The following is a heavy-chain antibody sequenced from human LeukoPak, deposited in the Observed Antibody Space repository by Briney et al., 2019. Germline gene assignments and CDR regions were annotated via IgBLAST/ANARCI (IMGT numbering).Heavy chain of an antibody. D-gene: IGHD6-13*01. V-gene: IGHV3-23*01. J-gene: IGHJ1*01. CDR3: AKSSPSPSAAAGSVGFQH. CDR2: ISGSGGST. CDR1: GFTFSSYA. Sequence: PGGSLRLSCAASGFTFSSYAMSWVRQAPGKGLEWVSAISGSGGSTYYADSVKGRFTISRDNSKNTLYLQMNSLRAEDTAVYYCAKSSPSPSAAAGSVGFQHWGQGTLVTVSS.